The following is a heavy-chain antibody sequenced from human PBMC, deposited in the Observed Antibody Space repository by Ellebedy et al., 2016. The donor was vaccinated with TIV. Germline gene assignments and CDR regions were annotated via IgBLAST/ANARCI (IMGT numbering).Heavy chain of an antibody. CDR2: ISASGDST. V-gene: IGHV3-23*01. CDR3: AKDGKRTQVA. J-gene: IGHJ5*02. D-gene: IGHD1-26*01. Sequence: PGGSLRLSCTGSGFDFGDYAMAWFRQAPGKGLEWVSAISASGDSTYYADSVKGRFTISRDNSKNTVYLQMNSLRAEDTAVYYCAKDGKRTQVAWGQGTRVTVSS. CDR1: GFDFGDYA.